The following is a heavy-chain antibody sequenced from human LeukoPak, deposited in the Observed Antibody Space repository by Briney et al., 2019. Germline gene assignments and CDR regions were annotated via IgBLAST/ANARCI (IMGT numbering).Heavy chain of an antibody. CDR3: ARRLRIAALPLGWFDP. CDR2: INHSGST. Sequence: GSLRLSCEASGFIVSTNYMSWVRQAPGKGLEWIGEINHSGSTNHNSSLKSRVTISVDTPKNQFSLKLSSVTAADTAVYYCARRLRIAALPLGWFDPWGQGTLVTVSS. D-gene: IGHD6-6*01. J-gene: IGHJ5*02. CDR1: GFIVSTNY. V-gene: IGHV4-34*01.